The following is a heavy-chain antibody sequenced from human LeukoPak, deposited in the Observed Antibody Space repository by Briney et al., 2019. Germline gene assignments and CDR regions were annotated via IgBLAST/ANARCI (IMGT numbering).Heavy chain of an antibody. J-gene: IGHJ4*02. D-gene: IGHD2-2*02. CDR3: VTHCSSTNCYTRSDY. CDR2: INGSSGST. Sequence: GGSLRLSCVASGFTFSSYAMRWVRQAPGKGLEWVSGINGSSGSTYYADSVKGRFTISRDNSKNTLYLQMSSLRAEDTAIYYCVTHCSSTNCYTRSDYWGQGTLVTVAS. CDR1: GFTFSSYA. V-gene: IGHV3-23*01.